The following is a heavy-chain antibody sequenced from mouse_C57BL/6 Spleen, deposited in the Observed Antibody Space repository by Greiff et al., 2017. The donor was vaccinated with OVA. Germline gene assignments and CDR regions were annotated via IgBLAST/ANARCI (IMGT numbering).Heavy chain of an antibody. V-gene: IGHV2-6*03. J-gene: IGHJ4*01. CDR3: ARLPYEYNAMDY. CDR2: IWSDGST. CDR1: GFSLTSYG. D-gene: IGHD2-3*01. Sequence: QVQLQQSGPGLVAPSQSLSITCTVSGFSLTSYGVHWVRQPPGKGLEWLVVIWSDGSTTYNSALKSRLSISKDNTKRQVFLKMNSLQTDDTAMYYCARLPYEYNAMDYWGQGTSVTVSS.